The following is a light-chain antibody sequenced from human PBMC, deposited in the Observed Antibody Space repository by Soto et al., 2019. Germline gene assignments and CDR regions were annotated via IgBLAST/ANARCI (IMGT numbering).Light chain of an antibody. CDR3: QQYNNWTFS. CDR1: QSVSNNY. J-gene: IGKJ5*01. V-gene: IGKV3-20*01. Sequence: EIVLTQSPGTLSLSPGERATLSCRASQSVSNNYLAWYQKNPGQAPRLLIYGASNRATGIPDRFSGSGSGTDFNLTISRLQSEDFAVYLCQQYNNWTFSFGQGTRVEI. CDR2: GAS.